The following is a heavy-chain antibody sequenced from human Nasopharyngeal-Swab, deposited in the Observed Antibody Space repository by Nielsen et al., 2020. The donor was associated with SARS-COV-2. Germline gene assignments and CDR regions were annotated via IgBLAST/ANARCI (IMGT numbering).Heavy chain of an antibody. V-gene: IGHV3-7*05. CDR2: INQDGSTK. CDR1: GFTFTTYW. CDR3: TKKIGED. Sequence: GESLKISCATSGFTFTTYWMSCVRQAPGKGLEWVANINQDGSTKYYVDSVKGRFTISRDNTKNSVSLQMNSLRAEDTAMYYCTKKIGEDWGQGTLVTVSS. J-gene: IGHJ4*02.